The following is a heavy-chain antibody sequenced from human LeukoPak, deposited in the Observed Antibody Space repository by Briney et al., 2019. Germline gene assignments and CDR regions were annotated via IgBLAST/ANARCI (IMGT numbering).Heavy chain of an antibody. CDR3: ARVGGYFPFDY. Sequence: SETLSLTCTVSGGSISSSSYYWGWIRQPPGKGLEWIVSIYYSGSTYYNPSIKSRVTISVDTTKYLFSLTVSSATAPETPGYYCARVGGYFPFDYWGQETPVTVSS. V-gene: IGHV4-39*07. D-gene: IGHD2/OR15-2a*01. J-gene: IGHJ4*02. CDR2: IYYSGST. CDR1: GGSISSSSYY.